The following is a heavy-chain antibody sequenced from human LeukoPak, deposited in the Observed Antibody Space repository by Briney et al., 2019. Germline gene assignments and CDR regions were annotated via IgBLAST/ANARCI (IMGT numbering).Heavy chain of an antibody. CDR3: ARDDSSGSLWFDP. D-gene: IGHD1-26*01. J-gene: IGHJ5*02. V-gene: IGHV1-2*02. CDR2: INPNSGGT. Sequence: ASVKVSCKASGYTFTVYYMHWVRQAPGQGLEWMGWINPNSGGTNYAQKFQGRVTMTRDTSISTAYMELSRLRSDDTAVYYCARDDSSGSLWFDPWGQGTLVTVSS. CDR1: GYTFTVYY.